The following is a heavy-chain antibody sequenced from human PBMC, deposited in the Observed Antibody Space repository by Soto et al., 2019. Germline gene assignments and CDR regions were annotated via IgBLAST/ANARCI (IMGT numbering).Heavy chain of an antibody. CDR3: ARPIHTIYYYYGMDV. D-gene: IGHD3-3*01. J-gene: IGHJ6*02. V-gene: IGHV3-30-3*01. CDR1: GFTFSSYA. Sequence: QVQLVESGGGVVQPGRSLRLSCAASGFTFSSYAMHWVRQAPCKGLEWVAVISYDGSNKYYEDSVKGRFTISRDNSKNTLYLQMNSLRAEDTAVYYCARPIHTIYYYYGMDVWGQGTTVTVSS. CDR2: ISYDGSNK.